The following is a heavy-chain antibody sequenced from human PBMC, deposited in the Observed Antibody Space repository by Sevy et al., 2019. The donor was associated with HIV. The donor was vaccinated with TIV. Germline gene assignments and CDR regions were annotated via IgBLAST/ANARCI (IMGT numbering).Heavy chain of an antibody. D-gene: IGHD3-22*01. J-gene: IGHJ4*02. CDR3: ATTKDYYESSGSPFDH. CDR2: FDPEDGET. V-gene: IGHV1-24*01. Sequence: ASVKVSCKVSGHTLNTLSMHWVRQAPGKGLEWMGSFDPEDGETIYAQKFQGRLTMTEDTAIDTAYMDLSSLRSEDTAVYYCATTKDYYESSGSPFDHWGQGTLVTVSS. CDR1: GHTLNTLS.